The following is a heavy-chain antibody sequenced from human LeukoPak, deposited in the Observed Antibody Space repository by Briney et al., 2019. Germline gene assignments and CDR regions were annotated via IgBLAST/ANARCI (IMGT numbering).Heavy chain of an antibody. CDR3: ASRDFWSGYYY. J-gene: IGHJ4*02. CDR1: GFTFSSYW. V-gene: IGHV4-34*01. CDR2: INHSGST. D-gene: IGHD3-3*01. Sequence: GSLRLSCAASGFTFSSYWMSWIRQPPGKGLEWIGEINHSGSTNYNPSLKSRVTISVDTSKNQFSLKLSSVTAADTAVYYCASRDFWSGYYYWGQGTLVTVSS.